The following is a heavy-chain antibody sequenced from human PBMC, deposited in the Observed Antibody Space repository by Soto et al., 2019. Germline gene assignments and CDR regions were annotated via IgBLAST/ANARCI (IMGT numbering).Heavy chain of an antibody. CDR2: IYSGGTT. CDR3: HGYGY. D-gene: IGHD5-12*01. Sequence: EVQVVESGGGLIQTGGSMRLSCVVSGLTVSSTNYMSWVRQAPGKGLEWVSVIYSGGTTFYADSVKGRFTISRDNSKNTLYLQMNSLRAEDTAVYYCHGYGYWGQGTLVTVSS. CDR1: GLTVSSTNY. J-gene: IGHJ4*02. V-gene: IGHV3-53*01.